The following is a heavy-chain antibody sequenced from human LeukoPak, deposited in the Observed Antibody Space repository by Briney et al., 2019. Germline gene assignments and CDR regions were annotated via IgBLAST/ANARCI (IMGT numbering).Heavy chain of an antibody. D-gene: IGHD3-10*01. CDR1: GYTLTELS. V-gene: IGHV1-24*01. CDR3: ATRGYYGSGSYYSFYY. Sequence: ASVKVSCKVSGYTLTELSMHWVRQAPGEGLEWMGGFDPEDGETIYAQKFQGRVTMTEDTSTDTAYMELSSLRSEDTAVYYCATRGYYGSGSYYSFYYWGQGTLVTVSS. J-gene: IGHJ4*02. CDR2: FDPEDGET.